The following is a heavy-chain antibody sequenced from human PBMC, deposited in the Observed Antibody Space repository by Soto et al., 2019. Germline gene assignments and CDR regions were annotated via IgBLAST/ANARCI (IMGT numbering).Heavy chain of an antibody. V-gene: IGHV3-30*18. Sequence: GGSLRLSCEASGFIFSKYGMHWVRQAPGKGLEWVAVISYDGNDKYYGSSVKGRFTISRDNAKNTVYMQMNSLRPEDTGVYYCAKDPSGDYGSDWGQGTLVTVSS. CDR2: ISYDGNDK. J-gene: IGHJ1*01. D-gene: IGHD4-17*01. CDR3: AKDPSGDYGSD. CDR1: GFIFSKYG.